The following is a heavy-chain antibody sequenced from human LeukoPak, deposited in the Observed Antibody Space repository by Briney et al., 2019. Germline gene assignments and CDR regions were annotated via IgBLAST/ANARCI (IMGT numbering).Heavy chain of an antibody. D-gene: IGHD1-26*01. CDR3: ARAGGLGPGSGRHFDY. Sequence: ASVKVSCKASGYTFTGYYMHWVRQAPGQGLEWMGWINPNSGGTNYAQKFQGWVTMTRDTSISTAYMELSRLRSDDTAVYYCARAGGLGPGSGRHFDYWGQETLVTVSS. CDR2: INPNSGGT. CDR1: GYTFTGYY. V-gene: IGHV1-2*04. J-gene: IGHJ4*02.